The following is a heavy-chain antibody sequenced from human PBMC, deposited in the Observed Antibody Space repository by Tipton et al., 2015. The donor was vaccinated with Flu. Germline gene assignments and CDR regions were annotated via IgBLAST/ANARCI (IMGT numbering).Heavy chain of an antibody. J-gene: IGHJ4*02. D-gene: IGHD2-21*01. CDR1: GFTFSNYW. V-gene: IGHV3-7*03. CDR3: AAFCGGDCYILNY. Sequence: SLRLSCAASGFTFSNYWTSWIRQAPRKGLEWVAHISQDGSEKYYVDSVKGRFTISRDNAKKSLYLQMNSLRAEDTAVYYCAAFCGGDCYILNYWGQGTLVTVSS. CDR2: ISQDGSEK.